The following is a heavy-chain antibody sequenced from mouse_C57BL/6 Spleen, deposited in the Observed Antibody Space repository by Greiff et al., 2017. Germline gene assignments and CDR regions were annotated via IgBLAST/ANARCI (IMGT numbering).Heavy chain of an antibody. Sequence: EVQGVESGPELVKPGASVKIPCKASGYTFTDYNMDWVKQSHGKSLEWIGDINPNNGGTIYNQKFKGKATLTVDKSSSTAYMGHRSLTSEDTAVYYCARWGGKQRDAMDDWGQGTSVTVSS. CDR3: ARWGGKQRDAMDD. CDR1: GYTFTDYN. V-gene: IGHV1-18*01. D-gene: IGHD1-1*01. J-gene: IGHJ4*01. CDR2: INPNNGGT.